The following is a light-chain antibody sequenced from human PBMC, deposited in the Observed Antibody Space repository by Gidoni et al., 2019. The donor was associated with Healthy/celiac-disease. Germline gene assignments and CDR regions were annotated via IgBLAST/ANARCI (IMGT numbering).Light chain of an antibody. CDR2: KAS. CDR1: QSISSW. Sequence: DIQMTQSPSTLSASVGDRVTITCRASQSISSWLAWYQQKPGKAPKLLIYKASSLESGVPSRFSGSGSGTEFTLTISSLQPDDFATYYCQQYNSYSQGFGQXTKVEIK. CDR3: QQYNSYSQG. J-gene: IGKJ1*01. V-gene: IGKV1-5*03.